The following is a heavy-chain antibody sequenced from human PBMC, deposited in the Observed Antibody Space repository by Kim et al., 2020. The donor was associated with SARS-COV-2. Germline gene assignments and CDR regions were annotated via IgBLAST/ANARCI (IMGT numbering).Heavy chain of an antibody. CDR2: IKSKTDGGTT. CDR3: TVEYYYDSSGKPYYYGMDV. J-gene: IGHJ6*02. D-gene: IGHD3-22*01. Sequence: GGSLRLSCAASGFTFSNAWMSWVRQAPGKGLEWVGRIKSKTDGGTTDYAAPVKGRFTISRDDSKNTLYLQMNSLKTEDTAVYYCTVEYYYDSSGKPYYYGMDVWCQGTTVTVSS. V-gene: IGHV3-15*01. CDR1: GFTFSNAW.